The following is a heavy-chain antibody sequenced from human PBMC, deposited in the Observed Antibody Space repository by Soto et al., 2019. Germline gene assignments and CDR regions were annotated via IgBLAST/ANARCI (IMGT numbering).Heavy chain of an antibody. CDR1: GFTFSSYA. J-gene: IGHJ4*02. Sequence: PGGSLRLSCAASGFTFSSYAMSWVRQAPGKGLEWVSAISGSGGSTYYADSVKGRFTISRDNSKNTLYLQMNSLRAEDTAVYYCAKGSSVAPKSWAFDYWGQGTLVTVSS. V-gene: IGHV3-23*01. CDR3: AKGSSVAPKSWAFDY. D-gene: IGHD6-19*01. CDR2: ISGSGGST.